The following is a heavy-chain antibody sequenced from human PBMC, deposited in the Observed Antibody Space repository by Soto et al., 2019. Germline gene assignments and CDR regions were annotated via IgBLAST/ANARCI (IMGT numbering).Heavy chain of an antibody. Sequence: QVQLQQWGAGLLKPSETLSLTCAVYGGSFSGYYWSWIRQPPGKGLEWIGEINHSGSTNYNPSLKSRVTISVDTSKNQFSLKLSSVTDADTAVYYCARGRYYGDFDYWGQGTLVTVSS. V-gene: IGHV4-34*01. CDR2: INHSGST. J-gene: IGHJ4*02. CDR1: GGSFSGYY. D-gene: IGHD3-10*01. CDR3: ARGRYYGDFDY.